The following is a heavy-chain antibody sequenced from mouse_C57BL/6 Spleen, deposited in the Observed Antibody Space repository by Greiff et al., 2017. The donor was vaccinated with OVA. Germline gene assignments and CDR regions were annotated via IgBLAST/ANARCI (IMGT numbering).Heavy chain of an antibody. V-gene: IGHV1-81*01. CDR3: ARGGYYDYDWFAY. D-gene: IGHD2-4*01. CDR2: IYPRSGNT. CDR1: GYTFTSYG. J-gene: IGHJ3*01. Sequence: QVQLKQSGAELARPGASVKLSCKASGYTFTSYGISWVKQRTGQGLEWIGEIYPRSGNTYYNEKFKGKATLTADKSSSTAYMELRSLTSEDSAVYFCARGGYYDYDWFAYWGQGTLVTVSA.